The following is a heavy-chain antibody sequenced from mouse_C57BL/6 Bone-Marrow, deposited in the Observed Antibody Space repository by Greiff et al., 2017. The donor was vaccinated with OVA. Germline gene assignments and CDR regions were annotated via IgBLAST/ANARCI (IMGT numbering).Heavy chain of an antibody. CDR1: GYAFTNYL. CDR3: AREWLGMDY. CDR2: INPGSGGT. V-gene: IGHV1-54*01. D-gene: IGHD2-2*01. Sequence: QVQLQQSGAELVRPGTSVKVSCKASGYAFTNYLIEWVKQRPGQGLEWIGVINPGSGGTNYNEKFKGKATLTADKSPSTAYMQLSSLTSEDSAVYFCAREWLGMDYWGQGTTLTVSS. J-gene: IGHJ2*01.